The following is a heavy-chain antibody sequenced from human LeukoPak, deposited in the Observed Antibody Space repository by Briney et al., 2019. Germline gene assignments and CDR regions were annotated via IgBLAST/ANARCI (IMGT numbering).Heavy chain of an antibody. CDR1: GFIFTNYA. CDR3: ARDRDYGSGSYYYGFDP. D-gene: IGHD3-10*01. CDR2: VSGSGYDT. J-gene: IGHJ5*02. V-gene: IGHV3-23*01. Sequence: PGGSLRLSCAASGFIFTNYAVSWVRQAPGKGLEWVSAVSGSGYDTYYADSMRGRFTISRDNSKSTVYLQIDGLRAEDTAVYYCARDRDYGSGSYYYGFDPWGQGTLVTVSS.